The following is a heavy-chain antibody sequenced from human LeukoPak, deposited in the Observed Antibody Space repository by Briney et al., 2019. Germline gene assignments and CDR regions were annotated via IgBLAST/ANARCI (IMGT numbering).Heavy chain of an antibody. Sequence: GGSLRLSCAVSGFTVSAHYMSWVRQAPGKGLECVSFLYTGGDAYYADSVKGRFTISRDNSKNTLYLQMNSLRAEDTAVYYCARGPGSRGIFDYWGQGTLVTVSS. CDR2: LYTGGDA. CDR3: ARGPGSRGIFDY. D-gene: IGHD3-10*01. J-gene: IGHJ4*02. CDR1: GFTVSAHY. V-gene: IGHV3-53*01.